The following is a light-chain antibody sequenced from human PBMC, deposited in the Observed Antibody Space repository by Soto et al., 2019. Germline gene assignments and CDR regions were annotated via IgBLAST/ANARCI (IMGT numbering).Light chain of an antibody. J-gene: IGKJ4*01. CDR3: QQCRNWPLT. Sequence: EIVMTHSPATLSVSPGGGDTLSCKASQNVYNNLAWYQQRPGQPPRLLIYDASTRATGISARFSGSGYGTEFTLTISSLQSEDFAVYFCQQCRNWPLTFGGGTKVDIK. CDR1: QNVYNN. CDR2: DAS. V-gene: IGKV3-15*01.